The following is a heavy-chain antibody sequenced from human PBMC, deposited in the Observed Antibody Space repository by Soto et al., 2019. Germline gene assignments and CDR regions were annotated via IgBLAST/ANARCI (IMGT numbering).Heavy chain of an antibody. CDR1: GYTFTALP. D-gene: IGHD1-1*01. CDR2: INPGNGYT. Sequence: QVYLVQSGAEVKKPGASVKLSCEASGYTFTALPIHWVRQAPGQRLEWMGWINPGNGYTEYSQKFQDRVTITRVTSARTAYLELNSLKSEDTAVYYCASRPGLEGGPFAFWGQGTLVTVTS. CDR3: ASRPGLEGGPFAF. V-gene: IGHV1-3*01. J-gene: IGHJ4*02.